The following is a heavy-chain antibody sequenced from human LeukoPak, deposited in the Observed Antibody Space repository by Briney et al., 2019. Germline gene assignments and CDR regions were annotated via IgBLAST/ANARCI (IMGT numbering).Heavy chain of an antibody. CDR2: ISSSGSTI. D-gene: IGHD6-6*01. CDR3: ARSSRLTFDY. J-gene: IGHJ4*02. CDR1: GFTFSDYA. Sequence: PGGSLRLSCAASGFTFSDYAMIWVRQAPGKGLEWVSYISSSGSTIYYADSVKGRFTISRDNAKNSLYLQMNSLRAEDTAVYYCARSSRLTFDYWGQGTLVTVSS. V-gene: IGHV3-11*04.